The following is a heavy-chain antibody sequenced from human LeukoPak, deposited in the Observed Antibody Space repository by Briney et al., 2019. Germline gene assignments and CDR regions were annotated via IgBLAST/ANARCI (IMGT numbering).Heavy chain of an antibody. D-gene: IGHD3-22*01. CDR1: GFTFSSYW. J-gene: IGHJ4*02. CDR3: ARDHSRNYYDSSGYGY. V-gene: IGHV3-7*01. CDR2: IKQDGSGK. Sequence: GGSLRLSCAASGFTFSSYWMSWVRQAPGKGLEWVANIKQDGSGKYYVDSVKGRFTISRDNAKNSLYLQMNSLRAEDTAVYYCARDHSRNYYDSSGYGYWGQGTLVTVSS.